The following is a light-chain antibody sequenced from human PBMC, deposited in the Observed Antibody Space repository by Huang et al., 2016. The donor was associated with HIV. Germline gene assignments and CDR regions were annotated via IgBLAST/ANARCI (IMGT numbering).Light chain of an antibody. CDR1: QTLSSSY. CDR2: GAA. V-gene: IGKV3-20*01. J-gene: IGKJ1*01. CDR3: HQYGGSPWT. Sequence: EGVLTQSPGTLSLSPGEGATLPCSASQTLSSSYLAWYQQRPGQAPRLLIYGAATRAPGIPDRFSGSGSGTDFTLTITRLEPEDFAVYYCHQYGGSPWTFGQGTKVEIK.